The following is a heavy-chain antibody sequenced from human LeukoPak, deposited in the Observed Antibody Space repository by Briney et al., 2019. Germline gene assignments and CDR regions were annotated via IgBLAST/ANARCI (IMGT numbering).Heavy chain of an antibody. CDR1: GGTFSSYA. Sequence: SVKVSCKASGGTFSSYALSWVRQAPGQGLEWMGRIIPILGIANYAQKFQGRVTITPDKSTSTAYMELSSLRSEDTAVYYCASELYYYDSSGYYKPHAFDIWGQGTMVTVSS. J-gene: IGHJ3*02. D-gene: IGHD3-22*01. CDR2: IIPILGIA. V-gene: IGHV1-69*10. CDR3: ASELYYYDSSGYYKPHAFDI.